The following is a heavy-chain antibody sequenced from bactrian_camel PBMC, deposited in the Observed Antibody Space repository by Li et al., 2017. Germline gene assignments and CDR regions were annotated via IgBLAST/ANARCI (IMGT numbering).Heavy chain of an antibody. Sequence: HVQLVESGGGSVQAGGSLRLSCAVSGSAFRSYCMGWYRQAPGQEREGLANIDKDSMTYYVKSVKGRFIISKDNAKNTLYLQMNSLKPEDTAMYYCAADEWGPTCYGLNSKYKGQGTQVTVS. D-gene: IGHD3*01. J-gene: IGHJ4*01. CDR2: IDKDSMT. V-gene: IGHV3S9*01. CDR1: GSAFRSYC.